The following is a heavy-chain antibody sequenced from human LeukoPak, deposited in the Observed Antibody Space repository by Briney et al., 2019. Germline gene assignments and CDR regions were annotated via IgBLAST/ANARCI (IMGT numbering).Heavy chain of an antibody. J-gene: IGHJ4*02. Sequence: ASVKVSCKASGYTFTGYYMHWVRQAPGQGLEWMGWINPNSGNTGYAQKFQGRVTITRNTSISTAYMELSSLRSEDTAVYYCARGKKGMVRGVILYYFDYWGQGTLVTVSS. D-gene: IGHD3-10*01. CDR2: INPNSGNT. CDR1: GYTFTGYY. CDR3: ARGKKGMVRGVILYYFDY. V-gene: IGHV1-8*03.